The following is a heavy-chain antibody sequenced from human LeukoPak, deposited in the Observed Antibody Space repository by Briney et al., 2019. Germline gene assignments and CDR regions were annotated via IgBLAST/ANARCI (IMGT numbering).Heavy chain of an antibody. CDR2: TSAYNGNT. Sequence: ASVKVSCKASGYTFTSYGISWVRQAHGQGLEWMGWTSAYNGNTNYAQKLQGRVTMTTDTSTSTAYMELRSLRSDDTAVYYCARVYCSSTSCLEADYRGQGTLVTVSS. J-gene: IGHJ4*02. V-gene: IGHV1-18*04. CDR3: ARVYCSSTSCLEADY. D-gene: IGHD2-2*01. CDR1: GYTFTSYG.